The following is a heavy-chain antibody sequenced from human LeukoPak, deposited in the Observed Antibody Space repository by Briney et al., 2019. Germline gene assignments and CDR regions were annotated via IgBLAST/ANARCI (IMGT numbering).Heavy chain of an antibody. Sequence: SETLSLTCTVSGGSISSYYWSWIRQPPGKGLEWIGYIYYSGSTNYNPSLKSRVTISVDTSKNQFSLKLSSVTAADTAVYYCARGTAGYYGSGSYEGNYWGQGTLVTVSS. V-gene: IGHV4-59*12. J-gene: IGHJ4*02. D-gene: IGHD3-10*01. CDR3: ARGTAGYYGSGSYEGNY. CDR2: IYYSGST. CDR1: GGSISSYY.